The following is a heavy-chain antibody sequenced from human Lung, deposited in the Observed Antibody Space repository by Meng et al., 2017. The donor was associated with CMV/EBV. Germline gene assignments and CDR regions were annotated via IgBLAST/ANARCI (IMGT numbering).Heavy chain of an antibody. D-gene: IGHD6-13*01. CDR3: ASLPKMGIATTGPH. V-gene: IGHV4-39*07. CDR1: GGSISSSSYY. CDR2: IYYSGNT. J-gene: IGHJ4*02. Sequence: SETLSLXCTDSGGSISSSSYYWGWIRQPPGQGLEWIGSIYYSGNTYYKPSLQSRVTITADTSKSQFSLELSSVTAADTAVYYCASLPKMGIATTGPHWGQGKXVNGAS.